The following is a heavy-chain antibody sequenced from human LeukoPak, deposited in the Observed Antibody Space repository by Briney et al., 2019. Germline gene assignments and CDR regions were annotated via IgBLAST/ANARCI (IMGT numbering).Heavy chain of an antibody. V-gene: IGHV3-74*01. Sequence: PGGSLRLSCAASGFTSSNYWTHWVRQAPGKGLVWVSRINSDGSSTTYADSVKGRFTISRDNAKNTLYLQMNSLRAEDTAVYFCATREGAGTYLNYWGQGTLVTVSS. D-gene: IGHD3-10*01. CDR2: INSDGSST. J-gene: IGHJ4*02. CDR1: GFTSSNYW. CDR3: ATREGAGTYLNY.